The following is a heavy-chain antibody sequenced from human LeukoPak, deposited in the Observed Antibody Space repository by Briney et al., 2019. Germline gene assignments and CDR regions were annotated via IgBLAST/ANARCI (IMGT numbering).Heavy chain of an antibody. CDR2: IWYGGSNK. V-gene: IGHV3-30*02. CDR1: GFTFSRSG. D-gene: IGHD1-20*01. J-gene: IGHJ4*02. Sequence: GGSLRLSCAASGFTFSRSGMHWVRQAPGKGLEWVAVIWYGGSNKDYADSVKGRFTISRDNSKNTLYLQMNSLRAEDTAVYYCAKDQGITGTYTYFDYWGQGTLDTVSS. CDR3: AKDQGITGTYTYFDY.